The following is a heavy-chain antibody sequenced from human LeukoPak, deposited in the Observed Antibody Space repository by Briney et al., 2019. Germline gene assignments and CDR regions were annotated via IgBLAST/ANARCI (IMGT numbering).Heavy chain of an antibody. V-gene: IGHV4-39*01. CDR1: GGSISSGDYY. CDR3: ARHSTAARYRGYFDY. Sequence: SQTLSLTCTVSGGSISSGDYYWSWIRQPPGKGLEWIGSIYYSGSTYYNPSLKSRVTISVDTSKNQFSLKLSSVTAADTAVYYCARHSTAARYRGYFDYWGQGTLVTVSS. CDR2: IYYSGST. D-gene: IGHD2-2*01. J-gene: IGHJ4*02.